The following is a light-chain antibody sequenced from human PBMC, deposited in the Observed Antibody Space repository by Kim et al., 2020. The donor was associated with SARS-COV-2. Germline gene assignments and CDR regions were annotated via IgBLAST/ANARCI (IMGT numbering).Light chain of an antibody. V-gene: IGKV1-12*01. CDR1: QDIGDW. CDR2: SAS. CDR3: QQGVAFPLT. J-gene: IGKJ4*01. Sequence: DIQMTQSPSSVSASVGDRVTITCRADQDIGDWVAWYQQKSGKGPKLLIYSASHSQGGVPSRFRGSASGTDFTLTINSLQPEDSATYYCQQGVAFPLTFGGGTKMDIK.